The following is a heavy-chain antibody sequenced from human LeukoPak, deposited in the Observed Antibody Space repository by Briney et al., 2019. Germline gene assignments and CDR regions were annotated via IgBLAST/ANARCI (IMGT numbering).Heavy chain of an antibody. D-gene: IGHD3-22*01. V-gene: IGHV3-30-3*01. J-gene: IGHJ4*02. Sequence: GGSLRLSCAASGFTFSSYAMHWVRQAPGKGLEWVAVISYDGSNKYYADSVKGRFTISRDNSKNTLYLQMNSLRAEDTAVYYCARDITMIVGMDYWGQGTLVTVSS. CDR2: ISYDGSNK. CDR1: GFTFSSYA. CDR3: ARDITMIVGMDY.